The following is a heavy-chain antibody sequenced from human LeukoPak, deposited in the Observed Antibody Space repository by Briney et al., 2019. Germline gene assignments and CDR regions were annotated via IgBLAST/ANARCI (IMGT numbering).Heavy chain of an antibody. J-gene: IGHJ4*02. CDR3: AMALDY. Sequence: GGSLRLSCVASGFTFGNYLMNWVRQAPGKGLEWVSGISHSGSSIYYADSVKGRFTISRDNSKNTLYLQMDRLRVEDTAVYYCAMALDYWGQGTLVTVSS. CDR1: GFTFGNYL. CDR2: ISHSGSSI. V-gene: IGHV3-23*01.